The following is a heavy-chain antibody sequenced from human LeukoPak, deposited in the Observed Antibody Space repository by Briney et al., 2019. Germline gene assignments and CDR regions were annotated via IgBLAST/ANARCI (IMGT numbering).Heavy chain of an antibody. CDR3: ARGSKRGKLGYYYMDV. CDR1: GYTFTSYY. J-gene: IGHJ6*03. CDR2: INPSGGST. D-gene: IGHD4-11*01. V-gene: IGHV1-46*01. Sequence: ASVKVSCKASGYTFTSYYMHWVRQAPGQGLEWMGIINPSGGSTSYAQKFQGRVTMTRDTSTSTVYMELSSLRSEDTAVYYCARGSKRGKLGYYYMDVWGKGTTVTVSS.